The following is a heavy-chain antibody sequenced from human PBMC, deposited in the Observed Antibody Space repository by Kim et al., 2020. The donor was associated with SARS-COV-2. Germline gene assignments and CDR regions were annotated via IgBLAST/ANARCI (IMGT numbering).Heavy chain of an antibody. J-gene: IGHJ4*02. CDR1: GGSVSSGSYY. CDR3: ARVSLGGGYCSSTSCADFDY. CDR2: IYYSGST. D-gene: IGHD2-2*01. V-gene: IGHV4-61*01. Sequence: SETLSLTCTVSGGSVSSGSYYWSWIRQPPGKGLEWIGYIYYSGSTNYNPSLKSRVTISVDTSKNQFSLKLSSVTAADTAVYYCARVSLGGGYCSSTSCADFDYGGQGTLVTLSS.